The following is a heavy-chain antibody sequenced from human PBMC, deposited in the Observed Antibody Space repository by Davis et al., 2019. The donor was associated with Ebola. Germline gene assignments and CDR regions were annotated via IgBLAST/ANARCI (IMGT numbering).Heavy chain of an antibody. V-gene: IGHV3-64D*06. CDR1: GSTFNNYA. Sequence: GESLKISCSASGSTFNNYAMHWVRQAPGRGLDFVSGINDNGGTTHYADSVKGRFTISRDDSRSTVYLQMSSLTVEDTALYYCVKDRRGSYAFDIWGQGTMVTVSS. CDR2: INDNGGTT. CDR3: VKDRRGSYAFDI. J-gene: IGHJ3*02. D-gene: IGHD1-26*01.